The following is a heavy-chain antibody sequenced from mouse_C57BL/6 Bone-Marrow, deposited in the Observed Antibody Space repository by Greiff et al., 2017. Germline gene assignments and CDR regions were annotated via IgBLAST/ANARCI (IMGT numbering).Heavy chain of an antibody. CDR3: ARMDGPYYIDY. V-gene: IGHV1-81*01. J-gene: IGHJ2*01. Sequence: QVQLKESGAELARPGASVKLSCKASGYTFTSYGISWVKQRTGQGLEWIGEIYPRSGNTYYNEKFKGKATLTADKSSSTAYMELRSLTSEDSAVYFCARMDGPYYIDYWGQGTTLTVSS. CDR1: GYTFTSYG. CDR2: IYPRSGNT. D-gene: IGHD2-3*01.